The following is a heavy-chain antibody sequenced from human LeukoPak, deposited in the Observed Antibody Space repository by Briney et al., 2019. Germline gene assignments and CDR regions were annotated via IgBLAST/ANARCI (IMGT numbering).Heavy chain of an antibody. CDR1: GFTFSTFW. CDR2: IKQDGGEK. Sequence: GGSLRLSCTASGFTFSTFWMSWVRQAPGKGLEWVANIKQDGGEKYYVDAVTGRFTISRDNAKNSLYLQMNSLRVEDTAMYYCAKDVGAFDLWGQGTMVTVSS. J-gene: IGHJ3*01. D-gene: IGHD1-26*01. V-gene: IGHV3-7*03. CDR3: AKDVGAFDL.